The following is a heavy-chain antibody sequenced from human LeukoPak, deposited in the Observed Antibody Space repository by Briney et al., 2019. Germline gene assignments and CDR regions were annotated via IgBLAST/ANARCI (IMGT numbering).Heavy chain of an antibody. CDR3: ARAAVVEMATIRRGYNWFDP. J-gene: IGHJ5*02. Sequence: ASVKVSCKASGYTFTGYYLYWVRQAPGQGLEWMGGIIPIFGTANYAQKFQGRVTITADESTSTAYMELSSLRSEDTAVYYCARAAVVEMATIRRGYNWFDPWGQGTLVTVSS. CDR2: IIPIFGTA. D-gene: IGHD5-24*01. CDR1: GYTFTGYY. V-gene: IGHV1-69*13.